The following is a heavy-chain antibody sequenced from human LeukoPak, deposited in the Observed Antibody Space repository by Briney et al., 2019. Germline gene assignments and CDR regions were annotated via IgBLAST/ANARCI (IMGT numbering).Heavy chain of an antibody. CDR3: ARYRGYADYFDY. V-gene: IGHV3-48*03. CDR1: GFTFSNYE. CDR2: ISSSDII. Sequence: GGSLRLSCAASGFTFSNYEMSWVRQAPGKGLEWVSYISSSDIIYYADSVKGRFTISRVNAKNSLYLQMNSLRAEDTAVYYCARYRGYADYFDYWGQGTLVTVSS. D-gene: IGHD5-12*01. J-gene: IGHJ4*02.